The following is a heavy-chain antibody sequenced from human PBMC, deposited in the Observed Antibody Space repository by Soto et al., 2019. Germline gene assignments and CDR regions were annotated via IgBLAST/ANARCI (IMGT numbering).Heavy chain of an antibody. CDR3: ARAAVAFDAFDL. D-gene: IGHD2-15*01. Sequence: QIQLQQSGPGLVKPSQTLSLTCVISGDSVSTNSATWNWIRQSPSIGLEWLGRTYLRSKWYNEYAVSVKSRIAIRPDTAKILFSRPLSSVTPEDTAVYFCARAAVAFDAFDLWGQGTVVTVSS. V-gene: IGHV6-1*01. J-gene: IGHJ3*01. CDR1: GDSVSTNSAT. CDR2: TYLRSKWYN.